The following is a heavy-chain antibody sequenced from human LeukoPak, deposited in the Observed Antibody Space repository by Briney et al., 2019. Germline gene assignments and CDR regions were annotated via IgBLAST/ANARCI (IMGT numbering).Heavy chain of an antibody. D-gene: IGHD4-17*01. J-gene: IGHJ4*02. CDR2: IYYSGST. Sequence: PSETLSLTCTVSDGSISSGGYYWSWIRQHPGKGLEWIGYIYYSGSTYYNPSLKSRVTISVDTSKNQFSLKLSSVTAADTAVYYCARGDTVINFDYWGQGTLVTVSS. V-gene: IGHV4-31*03. CDR1: DGSISSGGYY. CDR3: ARGDTVINFDY.